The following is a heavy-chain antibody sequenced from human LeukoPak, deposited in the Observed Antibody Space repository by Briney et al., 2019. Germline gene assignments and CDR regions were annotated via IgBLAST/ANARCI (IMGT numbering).Heavy chain of an antibody. Sequence: SETLSLTCTVSGGSISSYYWSWIRQPPGKGLEWIGYIYYSGSTNYNPSLKSRVTISVDTSKNQFSLKLSSVTAADTAVYYCARERRDGYNYNYFDYWGQGTLVTVSS. V-gene: IGHV4-59*01. J-gene: IGHJ4*02. CDR1: GGSISSYY. CDR2: IYYSGST. CDR3: ARERRDGYNYNYFDY. D-gene: IGHD5-24*01.